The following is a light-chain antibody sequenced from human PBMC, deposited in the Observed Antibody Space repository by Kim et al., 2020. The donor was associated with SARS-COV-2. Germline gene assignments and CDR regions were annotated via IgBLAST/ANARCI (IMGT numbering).Light chain of an antibody. CDR2: WAS. V-gene: IGKV4-1*01. CDR3: QQYYSTVT. Sequence: ERATINCKSSQSVLYSSNNKSYLAWYQQKPGQPPKLLIYWASTRESGVPDRFSGSGSGTDFTLTISSLQAEDVAVYYCQQYYSTVTFGQGTKLEIK. CDR1: QSVLYSSNNKSY. J-gene: IGKJ2*01.